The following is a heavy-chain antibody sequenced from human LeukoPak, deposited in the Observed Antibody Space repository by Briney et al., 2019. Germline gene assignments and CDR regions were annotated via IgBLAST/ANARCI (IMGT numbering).Heavy chain of an antibody. D-gene: IGHD3-22*01. Sequence: ASVKVSCKASGYTFTSYDINWMRQATGQGLEWMGWMNPNSGNTGYAQKFQGRVTMTRNTSISTAYMELSSLRSDDTAVYYCARSPDYDSSGYPINYWGQGTLVTVSS. J-gene: IGHJ4*02. CDR1: GYTFTSYD. V-gene: IGHV1-8*01. CDR2: MNPNSGNT. CDR3: ARSPDYDSSGYPINY.